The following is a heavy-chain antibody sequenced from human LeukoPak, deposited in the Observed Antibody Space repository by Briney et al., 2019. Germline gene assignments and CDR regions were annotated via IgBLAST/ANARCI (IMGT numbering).Heavy chain of an antibody. D-gene: IGHD1-1*01. J-gene: IGHJ5*02. CDR3: AKDRTGTTGRDWFDP. CDR1: GLTFSSYC. CDR2: KNSRGNNT. V-gene: IGHV3-23*01. Sequence: GGTLRLSCEASGLTFSSYCMGWRHHAPGKGLGWGSIKNSRGNNTYYADSVKGRFTISRDNSKNMLFIQMESLRGEDTAIYYCAKDRTGTTGRDWFDPWGQGNLVTVSS.